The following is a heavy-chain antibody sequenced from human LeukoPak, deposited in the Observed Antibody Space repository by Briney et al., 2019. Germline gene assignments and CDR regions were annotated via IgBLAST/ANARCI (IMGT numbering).Heavy chain of an antibody. CDR3: ARRQYQLPFDY. J-gene: IGHJ4*02. V-gene: IGHV4-38-2*01. Sequence: GSLRLSCAASGFTFSNAWMSWVRQAPGKGLEWIGSIYHSGSTDYNPSLKSRVTISVDTTKNQFSLNLSSVTAADTAVYYCARRQYQLPFDYWGQGTLVTVSS. D-gene: IGHD2-2*01. CDR1: GFTFSNAW. CDR2: IYHSGST.